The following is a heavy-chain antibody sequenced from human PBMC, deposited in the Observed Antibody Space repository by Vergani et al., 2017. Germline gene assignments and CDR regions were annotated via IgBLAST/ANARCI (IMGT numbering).Heavy chain of an antibody. J-gene: IGHJ5*02. V-gene: IGHV4-59*01. CDR2: IYYSGGT. CDR1: GCSISSYY. D-gene: IGHD4-17*01. CDR3: AREAVTTGGWFDP. Sequence: QVQLQESGPGLVKPSETLSLTCTVSGCSISSYYWSWIRQPPGKGLEWIGYIYYSGGTTYNPSLKSRVTISVDTSKNTFSLKLSSVTAADTAVYYCAREAVTTGGWFDPWGQGILVTVSS.